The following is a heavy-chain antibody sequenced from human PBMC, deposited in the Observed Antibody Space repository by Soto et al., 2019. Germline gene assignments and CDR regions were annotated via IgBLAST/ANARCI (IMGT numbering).Heavy chain of an antibody. V-gene: IGHV4-4*07. Sequence: SETLSLTCTGSGGSIGSSYWSWIRRPAGKGLERIGRIHTSGDTNYTPSLESRVPMSPDTTKNQLSLKLNSVTAADTAVYYCARDEGWFDPWGQGTLVTVSS. J-gene: IGHJ5*02. CDR1: GGSIGSSY. CDR2: IHTSGDT. CDR3: ARDEGWFDP.